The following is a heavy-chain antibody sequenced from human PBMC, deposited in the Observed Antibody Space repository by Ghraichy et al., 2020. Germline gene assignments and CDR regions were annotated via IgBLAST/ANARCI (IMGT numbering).Heavy chain of an antibody. J-gene: IGHJ4*02. CDR1: GFTFSSYA. Sequence: LSLTCAASGFTFSSYAMSWVRQAPGKGLEWVSAISGSGGSTYYADSVKGRFTISRDNSKNTLYLQMNSLRAEDTAVYYCAKRTGDYFDYWGQGTLVTVSS. D-gene: IGHD3/OR15-3a*01. CDR2: ISGSGGST. V-gene: IGHV3-23*01. CDR3: AKRTGDYFDY.